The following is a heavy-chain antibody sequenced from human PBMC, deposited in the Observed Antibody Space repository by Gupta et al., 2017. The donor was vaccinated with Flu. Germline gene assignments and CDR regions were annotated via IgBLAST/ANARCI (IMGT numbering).Heavy chain of an antibody. CDR1: GGSVNVFSYF. Sequence: SVSGGSVNVFSYFWSWIRQHPEKGLEWIGYVHSSGNTYYNPSLRSRLMMSIDTSKNEFSLEVTSVTAADTAMYYCARLGTYYFDCWGQGALVTVSS. CDR3: ARLGTYYFDC. D-gene: IGHD1-7*01. CDR2: VHSSGNT. J-gene: IGHJ4*02. V-gene: IGHV4-31*03.